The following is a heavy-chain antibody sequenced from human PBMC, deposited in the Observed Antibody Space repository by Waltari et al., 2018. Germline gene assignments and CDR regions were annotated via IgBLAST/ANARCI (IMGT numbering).Heavy chain of an antibody. J-gene: IGHJ5*02. CDR2: IYHSGST. D-gene: IGHD6-19*01. Sequence: QVQLQESGPGLVKPSATLSLTCAVSGYSISSGYYWGWLRQPPGKGLEWIGSIYHSGSTYYNPSLKSRVTISVDTSKNQFSLKLSSVTAADTAVYYCARLIGNIAVAPLGWFDPWGQGTLVTVSS. CDR1: GYSISSGYY. CDR3: ARLIGNIAVAPLGWFDP. V-gene: IGHV4-38-2*01.